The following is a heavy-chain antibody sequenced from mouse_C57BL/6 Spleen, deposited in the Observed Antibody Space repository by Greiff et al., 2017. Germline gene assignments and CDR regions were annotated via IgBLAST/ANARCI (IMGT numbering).Heavy chain of an antibody. Sequence: VQLQQSGAELVRPGASVTLSCKASGYTFTDYEMHWVKQTPVHGLEWIGAIDPETGGTAYNQKFKGKAILTADKSSSTAYMELRSLTSEDSAVYYCTRSAYVTWFAYWGQGALVTVSA. D-gene: IGHD6-5*01. CDR2: IDPETGGT. V-gene: IGHV1-15*01. CDR3: TRSAYVTWFAY. CDR1: GYTFTDYE. J-gene: IGHJ3*01.